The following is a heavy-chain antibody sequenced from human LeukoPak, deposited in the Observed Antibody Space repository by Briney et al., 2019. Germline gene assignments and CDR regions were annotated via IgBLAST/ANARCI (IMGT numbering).Heavy chain of an antibody. Sequence: GGSLRHSCAASGFTFSSYSMNWVRQAPGKGLEWVSSISSSSSYIYYADSVKGRFTISRDNAKNSLYLQMNSLRAEDTAVYYCARGIVATIFNYMDVWGKGTTVTVSS. CDR3: ARGIVATIFNYMDV. CDR1: GFTFSSYS. J-gene: IGHJ6*03. D-gene: IGHD5-12*01. V-gene: IGHV3-21*01. CDR2: ISSSSSYI.